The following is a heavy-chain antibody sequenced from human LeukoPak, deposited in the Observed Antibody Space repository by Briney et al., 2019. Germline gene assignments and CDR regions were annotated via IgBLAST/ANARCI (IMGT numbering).Heavy chain of an antibody. Sequence: SETLSLTCTVSGGSISSGSYYWVWIRQPPGKGLEWIGTIYYSGTTYYNPSLKSRVTISVDTSKNQFSLRLSSVTAADTAVYYCASFSAGLGWGQGTLVTVSS. CDR1: GGSISSGSYY. CDR2: IYYSGTT. CDR3: ASFSAGLG. D-gene: IGHD3-16*01. J-gene: IGHJ4*02. V-gene: IGHV4-39*01.